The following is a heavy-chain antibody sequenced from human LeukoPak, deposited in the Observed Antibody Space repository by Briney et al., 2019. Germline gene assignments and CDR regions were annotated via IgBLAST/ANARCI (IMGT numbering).Heavy chain of an antibody. D-gene: IGHD4-23*01. J-gene: IGHJ4*02. Sequence: SETLSLTCTVSGGSISSYYWSWIRQPAGKGLEWIGYIYYSGSTNYNPSLKSRVTISVDTSKNQFSLKLSSVTAADTAVYYCARDNYGGNSDYWGQGTLVTVSS. CDR1: GGSISSYY. CDR3: ARDNYGGNSDY. CDR2: IYYSGST. V-gene: IGHV4-59*12.